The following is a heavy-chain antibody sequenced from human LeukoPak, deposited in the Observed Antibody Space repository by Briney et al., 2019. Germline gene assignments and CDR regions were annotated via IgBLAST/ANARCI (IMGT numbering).Heavy chain of an antibody. D-gene: IGHD2-15*01. Sequence: AGSLRLSCAASGFTFSDYDRGWIRQAPGKGLEWVSYICHGGRTIYYADSVKRRFTISRDNARNSLYLQMFNLRADDTAVYFCARGYSLDVWGQGTTVSVSS. V-gene: IGHV3-11*01. CDR2: ICHGGRTI. J-gene: IGHJ6*02. CDR1: GFTFSDYD. CDR3: ARGYSLDV.